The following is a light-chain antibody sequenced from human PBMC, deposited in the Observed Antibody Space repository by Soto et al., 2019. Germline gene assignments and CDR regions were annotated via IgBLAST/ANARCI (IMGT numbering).Light chain of an antibody. CDR2: GAS. CDR1: DSVSDNY. Sequence: EIVLTQSPGTLSLSPGERATLSCRASDSVSDNYLAWYQQRSGQAPRLVIYGASSRASAVPDRFSGSGSGADFTLPISRLEPEDFAVYYCQQYGSSPLTFGGGTKVEIK. CDR3: QQYGSSPLT. J-gene: IGKJ4*01. V-gene: IGKV3-20*01.